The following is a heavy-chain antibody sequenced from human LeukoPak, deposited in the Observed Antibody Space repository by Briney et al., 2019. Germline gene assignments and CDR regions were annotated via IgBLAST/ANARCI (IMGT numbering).Heavy chain of an antibody. Sequence: PSETLSLTCTVSGGSISSYYWSWIRQPPGKGLEWIGYIYYSGSTNYNPSLKSRVTISVDTSKNQFSLKLSSVTAADTAVYHCARLTTEPYYYGMDVWGQGTTVTVSS. CDR3: ARLTTEPYYYGMDV. V-gene: IGHV4-59*01. J-gene: IGHJ6*02. CDR1: GGSISSYY. CDR2: IYYSGST. D-gene: IGHD1-14*01.